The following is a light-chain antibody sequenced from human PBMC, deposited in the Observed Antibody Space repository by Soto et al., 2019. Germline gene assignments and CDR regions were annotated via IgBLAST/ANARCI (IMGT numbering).Light chain of an antibody. J-gene: IGLJ2*01. Sequence: SYELTQPPSVSVAPGQTARVTCGGNNIGSNSVHWYRQKPGQPPVLVVYDDTDRPSGIPERFSGSNSGNTATLIISGVEGGDEADYYCHLWDIRSDHVVFGGGTKVTVL. CDR2: DDT. CDR1: NIGSNS. CDR3: HLWDIRSDHVV. V-gene: IGLV3-21*02.